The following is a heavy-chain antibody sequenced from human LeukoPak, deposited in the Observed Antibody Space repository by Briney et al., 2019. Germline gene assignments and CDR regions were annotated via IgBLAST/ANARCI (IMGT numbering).Heavy chain of an antibody. CDR3: ATDYYDSSGYWTSDY. CDR2: ISYGGSNK. CDR1: GFTFSSYG. J-gene: IGHJ4*01. Sequence: PGGSLRLSCAASGFTFSSYGMHWVRQAPGKGLEWVAVISYGGSNKYYADSVKGRFTISRDNSKNTLYLQMNSLRAEDTAVYYCATDYYDSSGYWTSDYWGQEPWSPSPQ. D-gene: IGHD3-22*01. V-gene: IGHV3-30*03.